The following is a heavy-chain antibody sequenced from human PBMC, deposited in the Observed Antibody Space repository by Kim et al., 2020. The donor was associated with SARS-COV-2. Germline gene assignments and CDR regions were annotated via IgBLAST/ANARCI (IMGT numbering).Heavy chain of an antibody. V-gene: IGHV3-23*01. CDR3: AKCGQMNSGSYPLDY. Sequence: GGSLTLSCAASGFTFSSYAMSWVRQAPGKGLEWVSAISGSGGSTYYADSVKGRFTISRDNSKNTLYLQMNSLRAEDTAVYYCAKCGQMNSGSYPLDYWGQGTLVTVSS. CDR1: GFTFSSYA. J-gene: IGHJ4*02. CDR2: ISGSGGST. D-gene: IGHD1-26*01.